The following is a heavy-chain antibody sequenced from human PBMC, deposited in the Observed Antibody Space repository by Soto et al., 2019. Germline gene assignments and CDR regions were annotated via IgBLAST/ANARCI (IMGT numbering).Heavy chain of an antibody. CDR3: AKAVRIGMIILSRTNYYYGMDV. V-gene: IGHV3-23*01. Sequence: GGSLRLSCAASGFTFSSYAMSWVRQAPGKGLEWVSAISGSGGSTYYADSVKGRFTISRDNSKNTLYLQMNSLRAEDTAVYYCAKAVRIGMIILSRTNYYYGMDVWGQGTTVTVSS. D-gene: IGHD3-22*01. CDR1: GFTFSSYA. CDR2: ISGSGGST. J-gene: IGHJ6*02.